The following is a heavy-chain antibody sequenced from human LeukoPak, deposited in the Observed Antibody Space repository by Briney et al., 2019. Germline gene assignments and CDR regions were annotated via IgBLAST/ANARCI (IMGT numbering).Heavy chain of an antibody. D-gene: IGHD6-13*01. Sequence: GGSLRLSCAASGFTFSSYSMNWVRQAPGKGLEWVSSISSSSSYIYYADSVKGRFTISRDNAKNSLYLQMNSLRAEDAAVYYCARDWSSSWPTTDAFDIWGQGTMVTVSS. CDR2: ISSSSSYI. J-gene: IGHJ3*02. V-gene: IGHV3-21*01. CDR1: GFTFSSYS. CDR3: ARDWSSSWPTTDAFDI.